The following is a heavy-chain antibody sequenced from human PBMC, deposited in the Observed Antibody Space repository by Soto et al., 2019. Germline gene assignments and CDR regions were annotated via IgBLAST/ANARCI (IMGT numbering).Heavy chain of an antibody. D-gene: IGHD1-26*01. CDR1: GFTFSSYS. J-gene: IGHJ4*02. CDR3: ARGRAFLMGGSLIKGGRFDC. V-gene: IGHV3-48*01. Sequence: GGSLRLSCAASGFTFSSYSMNWVRQAPGKGLEWVSYISSSSTTIYYADSVKGRFTISRDNAKNSLYLQMNSLRAEDTAVYYCARGRAFLMGGSLIKGGRFDCWGQGTLVTVSS. CDR2: ISSSSTTI.